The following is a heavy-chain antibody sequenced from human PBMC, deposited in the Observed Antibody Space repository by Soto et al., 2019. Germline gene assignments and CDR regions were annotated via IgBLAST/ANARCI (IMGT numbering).Heavy chain of an antibody. J-gene: IGHJ4*01. CDR1: GFTFSTYA. Sequence: QVQLVESGGGVVQPGKSLRLSCAASGFTFSTYAMHWVRQAPGKGLEWVALIWYDGGNKYYADSVKGRFTISRDNSKNTVYLQMNSLRADDTAVYYCARYTYYSGWKYFDSWGHGILVAVSS. V-gene: IGHV3-33*01. CDR3: ARYTYYSGWKYFDS. D-gene: IGHD6-19*01. CDR2: IWYDGGNK.